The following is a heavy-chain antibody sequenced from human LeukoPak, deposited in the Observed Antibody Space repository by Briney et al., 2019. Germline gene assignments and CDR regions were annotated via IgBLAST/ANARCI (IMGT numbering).Heavy chain of an antibody. V-gene: IGHV3-66*01. CDR3: AREMAAGHYHDAFDI. CDR1: GFTVSSNY. J-gene: IGHJ3*02. Sequence: GGSLRLSCAASGFTVSSNYMSWVRQAPGKGLEWVSVIYSGGSTYYADSVKGRFTISRDNSKNTLYLQMNSLRAEVTAVYYCAREMAAGHYHDAFDIWGQGTMVTVSS. CDR2: IYSGGST. D-gene: IGHD6-13*01.